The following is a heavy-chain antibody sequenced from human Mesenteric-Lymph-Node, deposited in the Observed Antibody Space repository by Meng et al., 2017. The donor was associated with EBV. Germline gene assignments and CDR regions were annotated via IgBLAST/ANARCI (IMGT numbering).Heavy chain of an antibody. J-gene: IGHJ4*02. V-gene: IGHV2-5*02. Sequence: QIPLKESGPTLGKPTPTLTLTCTFSGFSLTTTGVGVGWIRQPPGKALEWLALIYWDDDERYSPSLRSRLTITKDTSKNQVVLTMSHMDPVDTATYYCAHSPVSVGVLILPYYFDFWGQGALVTVSS. CDR2: IYWDDDE. CDR3: AHSPVSVGVLILPYYFDF. CDR1: GFSLTTTGVG. D-gene: IGHD3-3*01.